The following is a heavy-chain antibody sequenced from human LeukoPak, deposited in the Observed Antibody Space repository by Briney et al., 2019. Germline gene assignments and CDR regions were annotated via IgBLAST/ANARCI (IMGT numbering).Heavy chain of an antibody. D-gene: IGHD3-10*01. Sequence: GGSLRPSCAASGFTFSSYAMHWVRQAPGKGLEWVAVISYDGSNKYYADSVKGRFTISRDNSKNTLYLQMNSLRAEDTAVYYCARDRGMGSGSYYGWFDPWGQGTLVTVSS. CDR2: ISYDGSNK. J-gene: IGHJ5*02. CDR3: ARDRGMGSGSYYGWFDP. CDR1: GFTFSSYA. V-gene: IGHV3-30*04.